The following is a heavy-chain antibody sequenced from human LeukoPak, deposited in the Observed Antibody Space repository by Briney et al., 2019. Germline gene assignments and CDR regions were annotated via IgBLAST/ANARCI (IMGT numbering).Heavy chain of an antibody. V-gene: IGHV3-7*01. D-gene: IGHD4-17*01. CDR3: ARDPDHGALDI. J-gene: IGHJ3*02. CDR2: IKQDGSVK. CDR1: GFTFSNSW. Sequence: PGESLSLSCAVSGFTFSNSWSTWVRQAPGKGLEWVALIKQDGSVKSSVESVKGRFTISRHNAMNSLYLHMTSLRVEDTAVYYCARDPDHGALDIWGQKTVVTVSS.